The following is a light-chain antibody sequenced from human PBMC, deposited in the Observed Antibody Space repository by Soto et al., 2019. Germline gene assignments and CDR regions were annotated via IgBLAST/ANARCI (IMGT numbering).Light chain of an antibody. Sequence: QSVLTQPPSVSGAPGQTVTISCTGSNSNIGVGFDVHWYQQIPGTATKLVLYGNNIRPSGVPDRCSGSRSGSSASLAITGLQAEDEADYYCQSYDSSLTGSVFGTGTKVTVL. CDR2: GNN. CDR3: QSYDSSLTGSV. J-gene: IGLJ1*01. CDR1: NSNIGVGFD. V-gene: IGLV1-40*01.